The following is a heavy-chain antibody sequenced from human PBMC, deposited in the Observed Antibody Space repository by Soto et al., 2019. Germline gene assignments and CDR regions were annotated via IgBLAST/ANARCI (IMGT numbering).Heavy chain of an antibody. CDR2: IIPIHGLA. Sequence: QVQLVQSGAEVKKPGSSVKVSCKASGGTFSSYTISWVRQAPGQGLEWMGRIIPIHGLANYAQKFQSRVTITADKFTSTAYMELSSLRSEDTAVYYCAIELGGKSGYLDYWGQGTLVTVSS. D-gene: IGHD2-15*01. CDR3: AIELGGKSGYLDY. V-gene: IGHV1-69*08. CDR1: GGTFSSYT. J-gene: IGHJ4*02.